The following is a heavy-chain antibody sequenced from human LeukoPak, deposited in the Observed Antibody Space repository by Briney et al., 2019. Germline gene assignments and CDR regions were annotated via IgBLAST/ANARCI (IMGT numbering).Heavy chain of an antibody. CDR3: ARGCSSASCYGLDF. CDR2: IYSDGST. CDR1: GFTVSSNY. Sequence: GGSLRLSCEASGFTVSSNYMSWVRQAAGEGLEWVSLIYSDGSTYYADSVRGRFTVSRDNSKNTLNLQMNSLRAEDTAFYYCARGCSSASCYGLDFWGQGTPVTVSS. D-gene: IGHD2-2*01. J-gene: IGHJ6*02. V-gene: IGHV3-66*01.